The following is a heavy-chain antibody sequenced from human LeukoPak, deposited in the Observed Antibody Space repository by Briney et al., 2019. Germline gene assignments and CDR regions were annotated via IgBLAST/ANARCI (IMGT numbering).Heavy chain of an antibody. V-gene: IGHV4-4*02. CDR3: ARGRKYTSGYRVTELGSGYSDY. CDR1: GGSISSSNW. D-gene: IGHD5-18*01. Sequence: PSGTLSLTCAVSGGSISSSNWWCWVRQPPGKGLEWIGEIYHSGGTNYNPSLKSRLSISIDTPKNQISLKLSSVAAADTAVYYCARGRKYTSGYRVTELGSGYSDYWGQGTLVTVSS. J-gene: IGHJ4*02. CDR2: IYHSGGT.